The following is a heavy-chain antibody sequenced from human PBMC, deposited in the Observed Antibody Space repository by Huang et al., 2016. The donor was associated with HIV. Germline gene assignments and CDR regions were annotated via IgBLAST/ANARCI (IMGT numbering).Heavy chain of an antibody. D-gene: IGHD3-16*02. CDR3: ARDFIDDTPAFFYF. CDR2: FNPVIGTP. CDR1: GGTFSKYA. Sequence: QVQLVQSGAEVKKPGSSVTVSCKASGGTFSKYAISWVRQAPGQGLEWMGGFNPVIGTPTYAQDFQGRVTIIADESMTAVYLELSSLRSEDAAVYYCARDFIDDTPAFFYFWGQGTLVTVSS. J-gene: IGHJ4*02. V-gene: IGHV1-69*13.